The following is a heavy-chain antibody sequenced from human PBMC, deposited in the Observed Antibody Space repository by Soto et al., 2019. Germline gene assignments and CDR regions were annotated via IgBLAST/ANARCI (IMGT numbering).Heavy chain of an antibody. D-gene: IGHD3-22*01. J-gene: IGHJ2*01. CDR1: EDTFRNYA. CDR2: TIPIFGTA. Sequence: QVELVQSGAEVKKPGSSVKVSCQASEDTFRNYAISWVRQAPGQGVEWMGGTIPIFGTANYAQKFQGRVTITADTSANKVYLEISSLRSEDTAVYCCASTKYDSSAYYYWYLGLWGRGTLVTVSS. CDR3: ASTKYDSSAYYYWYLGL. V-gene: IGHV1-69*06.